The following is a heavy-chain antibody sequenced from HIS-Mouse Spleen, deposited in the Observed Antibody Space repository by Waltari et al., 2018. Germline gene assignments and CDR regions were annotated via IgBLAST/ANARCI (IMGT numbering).Heavy chain of an antibody. D-gene: IGHD6-13*01. CDR2: IFYRGDT. Sequence: QLQLQESGPGLVKPSETLSLTCTVSGGSISSSSYYWGWIRQPPGKGLEWIGSIFYRGDTSSNPSLKRRVTISVDTSKNQFSLKLSSVTAADTAVYYCAREIPYSSSWYDWYFDLWGRGTLVTVSS. CDR1: GGSISSSSYY. J-gene: IGHJ2*01. CDR3: AREIPYSSSWYDWYFDL. V-gene: IGHV4-39*07.